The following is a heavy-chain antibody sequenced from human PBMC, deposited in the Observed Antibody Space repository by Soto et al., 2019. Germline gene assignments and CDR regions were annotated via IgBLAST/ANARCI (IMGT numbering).Heavy chain of an antibody. J-gene: IGHJ6*02. CDR1: GYTFTSYG. Sequence: QVQLVQSGAEVKKPGASVKVSCKASGYTFTSYGISWVRQAPGQGLEWMGWISAYNGNTNYAQTLQGRVTMTTDTSTSTAYMELRSLRSDDTAVYYCARDGPGYYDSSGFYGMDVWGQGTTVTVSS. D-gene: IGHD3-22*01. CDR3: ARDGPGYYDSSGFYGMDV. CDR2: ISAYNGNT. V-gene: IGHV1-18*01.